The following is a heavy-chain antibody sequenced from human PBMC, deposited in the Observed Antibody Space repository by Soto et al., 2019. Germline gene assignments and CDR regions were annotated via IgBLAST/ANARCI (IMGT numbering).Heavy chain of an antibody. CDR1: GYTFTSYG. CDR3: ARAAGGITMVRGVNQWVDP. CDR2: ISAYNGNT. D-gene: IGHD3-10*01. J-gene: IGHJ5*02. Sequence: QVQLVQSGAEVKKPGASVKVSCKASGYTFTSYGSSWVRQAPGQGLEWMGWISAYNGNTNYAQKLQGRVTMTTDTSTSTAYMELRSLRSDDTAVYYCARAAGGITMVRGVNQWVDPWGQGTLVTVSS. V-gene: IGHV1-18*01.